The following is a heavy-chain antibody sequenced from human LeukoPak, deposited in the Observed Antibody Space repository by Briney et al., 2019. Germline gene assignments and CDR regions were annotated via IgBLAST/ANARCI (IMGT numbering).Heavy chain of an antibody. CDR2: ISAYNGNT. Sequence: ASVKVSCKASGYTFTSYGISWVRQAPGQGLEWMGWISAYNGNTNYAQKFQGRVTMTRDTSTSTVYMELSSLRSEDTAVYYCARDRGNFDYWGQGTLVTVSS. V-gene: IGHV1-18*01. CDR1: GYTFTSYG. D-gene: IGHD3-10*01. J-gene: IGHJ4*02. CDR3: ARDRGNFDY.